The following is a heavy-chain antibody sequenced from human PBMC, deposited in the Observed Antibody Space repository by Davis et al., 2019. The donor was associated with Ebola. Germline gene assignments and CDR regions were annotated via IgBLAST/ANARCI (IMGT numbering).Heavy chain of an antibody. D-gene: IGHD2-2*01. V-gene: IGHV3-48*03. CDR1: GFTFSSYE. CDR2: ISTSGSTV. J-gene: IGHJ6*02. CDR3: ARDPSVVPAATEFYYYYGMDV. Sequence: GESLKISCAASGFTFSSYEMNWVRQAPGKGLEWVSYISTSGSTVYYADSVKGRFTISRDNAKNSLYLQMNSLRAEDTAVYYCARDPSVVPAATEFYYYYGMDVWGQGTTVTVSS.